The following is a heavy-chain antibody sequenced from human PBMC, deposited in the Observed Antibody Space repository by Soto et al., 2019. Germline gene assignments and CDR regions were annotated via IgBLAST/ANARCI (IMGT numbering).Heavy chain of an antibody. CDR1: GYSFTNYG. J-gene: IGHJ4*02. CDR2: INTYNGNT. Sequence: ASVKGSCRASGYSFTNYGMIWLRQAPGQGLEWLGRINTYNGNTNYAQRFQDRFTVPTDTSTSTAYMELRSLASDDTAVYYCARGSYFDYWGQGTLVTVSS. V-gene: IGHV1-18*01. CDR3: ARGSYFDY.